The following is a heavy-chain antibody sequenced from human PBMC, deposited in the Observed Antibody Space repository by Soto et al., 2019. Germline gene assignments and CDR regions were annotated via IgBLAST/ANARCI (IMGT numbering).Heavy chain of an antibody. CDR1: GYSFTSYW. CDR3: ARTAAAGPVGNYYGMDV. D-gene: IGHD6-13*01. J-gene: IGHJ6*02. Sequence: DSLKISCKGSGYSFTSYWIGWLRHRPGKVLECMGIIYPGDSDTRYSPSFQGQVTISADKSISTAYLQWSSLKASDTAMYYCARTAAAGPVGNYYGMDVWGQGTTVTVSS. CDR2: IYPGDSDT. V-gene: IGHV5-51*01.